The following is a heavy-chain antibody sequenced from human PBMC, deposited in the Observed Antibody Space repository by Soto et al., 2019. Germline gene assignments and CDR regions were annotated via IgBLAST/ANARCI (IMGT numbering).Heavy chain of an antibody. CDR3: ARGTYYGSGSYRWFDP. Sequence: QVQLVQSGAEVRKPGSSVKVSCKASGGTFSSYAISWVRQAPGQGLEWMGGIIPIFGTANYAQKFQGRVTITADESTSTAYMELSSLRSEDTAVYYCARGTYYGSGSYRWFDPWGQGTLVTVSS. D-gene: IGHD3-10*01. J-gene: IGHJ5*02. V-gene: IGHV1-69*12. CDR2: IIPIFGTA. CDR1: GGTFSSYA.